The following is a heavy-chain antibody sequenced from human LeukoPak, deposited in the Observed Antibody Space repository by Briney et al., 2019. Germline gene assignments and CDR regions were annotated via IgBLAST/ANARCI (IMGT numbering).Heavy chain of an antibody. Sequence: GGSLRLSCAASGFTFSSYAMNWVRQAPGKGLEWVAVISYDGSNKYYADSVKDRFTISRDNSKNTLYLQMNSLRAEDTAVYYCASEIIFGSFDYWGQGTLVTVSS. CDR3: ASEIIFGSFDY. V-gene: IGHV3-30*04. D-gene: IGHD3-3*01. CDR1: GFTFSSYA. J-gene: IGHJ4*02. CDR2: ISYDGSNK.